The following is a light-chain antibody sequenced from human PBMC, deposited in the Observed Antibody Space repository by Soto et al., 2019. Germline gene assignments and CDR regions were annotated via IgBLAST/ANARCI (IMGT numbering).Light chain of an antibody. CDR2: GAS. Sequence: EIVLTQSPDTLSLSPGERATLSCRASQSVSNTYLAWYQQKPGQAPRLLIYGASSRATGIPDRFSGSGSGTDFTLTISRLEPEEFAVYYCQHYGTSQGLFTFGPGTKVDIK. V-gene: IGKV3-20*01. CDR3: QHYGTSQGLFT. CDR1: QSVSNTY. J-gene: IGKJ3*01.